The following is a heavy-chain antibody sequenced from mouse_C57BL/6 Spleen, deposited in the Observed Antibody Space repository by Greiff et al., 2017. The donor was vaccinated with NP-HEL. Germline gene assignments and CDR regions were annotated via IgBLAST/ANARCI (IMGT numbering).Heavy chain of an antibody. CDR2: IYPGDGDT. Sequence: QVQLQQSGPELVKPGASVKISCKASGYAFSSSWMNWVKQRPGTGLEWIGRIYPGDGDTNYNGKFKGKATLTADKSSSTAYMQLSSLKSEDSAVYFCARSGDYDGYYYAMDYWGQGTSVTVSS. D-gene: IGHD2-4*01. V-gene: IGHV1-82*01. CDR3: ARSGDYDGYYYAMDY. CDR1: GYAFSSSW. J-gene: IGHJ4*01.